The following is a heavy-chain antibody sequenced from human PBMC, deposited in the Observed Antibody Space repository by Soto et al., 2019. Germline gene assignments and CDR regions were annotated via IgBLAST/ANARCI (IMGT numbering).Heavy chain of an antibody. J-gene: IGHJ5*02. D-gene: IGHD2-8*01. CDR2: IKQDGREK. CDR3: AACSDWFDP. V-gene: IGHV3-7*01. CDR1: GFTFSSYW. Sequence: EVQLVESGGGLVQPGGSLRLSCAATGFTFSSYWRSWVRQAPGKGREWVANIKQDGREKYYVDSVKGRFTISRDNANKSLYLQMNSLRAEDTAVYYCAACSDWFDPCCQGTLVTVSS.